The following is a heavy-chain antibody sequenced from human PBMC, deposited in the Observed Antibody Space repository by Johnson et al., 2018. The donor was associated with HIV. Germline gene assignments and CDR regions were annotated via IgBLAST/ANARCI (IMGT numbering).Heavy chain of an antibody. V-gene: IGHV3-11*01. CDR1: GFTFSDYY. J-gene: IGHJ3*02. Sequence: QMQLVESGGGLVKPGGSLRLSCAPSGFTFSDYYMSWMRQAPGQGLEWVSYISSSGSTYYADSVKGRFTISRDNSKNTLYLQMNSLRAEDTAVYYCARDRAWNYEGAFDIWGQGTMVTVSS. CDR3: ARDRAWNYEGAFDI. D-gene: IGHD1-7*01. CDR2: ISSSGST.